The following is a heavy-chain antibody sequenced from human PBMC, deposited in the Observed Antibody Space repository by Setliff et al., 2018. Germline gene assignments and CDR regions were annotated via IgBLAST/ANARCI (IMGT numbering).Heavy chain of an antibody. CDR2: IYPRDSDT. Sequence: PGESLKISCKVSGDSFTNYWIGWVRQMPGKGLEYMGIIYPRDSDTRYSPSFQGQVTFSADKSINTAYLQWNSLKASDSAIYYCTRDGPTGPDYWGQGTLVTVSS. CDR3: TRDGPTGPDY. J-gene: IGHJ4*02. D-gene: IGHD1-1*01. V-gene: IGHV5-51*01. CDR1: GDSFTNYW.